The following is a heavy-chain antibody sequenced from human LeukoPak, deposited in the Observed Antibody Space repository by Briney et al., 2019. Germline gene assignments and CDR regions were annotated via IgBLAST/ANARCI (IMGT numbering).Heavy chain of an antibody. CDR1: GFTFSNFV. CDR3: VKDLSGSFSLDQ. J-gene: IGHJ4*02. Sequence: GGSLRLSCSASGFTFSNFVMHWVRQAPGTGLEYVAIINDNGYNTDYAGSVKGRFTVARDNSKNTLYLQMSSLRPEDTAVYYCVKDLSGSFSLDQWGQGTLVTVSS. CDR2: INDNGYNT. V-gene: IGHV3-64D*09. D-gene: IGHD1-26*01.